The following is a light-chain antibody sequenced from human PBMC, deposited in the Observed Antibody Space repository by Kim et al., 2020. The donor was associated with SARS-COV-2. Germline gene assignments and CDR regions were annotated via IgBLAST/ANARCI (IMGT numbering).Light chain of an antibody. CDR3: LTWGTDIRV. Sequence: QPVLTQSPSASASLGASVKLTCTLSSGHSDNAIAWFQQQPDKAPRYLMKVNSDGSYTRGDGIPDRFSGSRSGAERYLTISSLQSEDEADYYCLTWGTDIRVFGGGTQLTFL. J-gene: IGLJ3*02. CDR2: VNSDGSY. V-gene: IGLV4-69*01. CDR1: SGHSDNA.